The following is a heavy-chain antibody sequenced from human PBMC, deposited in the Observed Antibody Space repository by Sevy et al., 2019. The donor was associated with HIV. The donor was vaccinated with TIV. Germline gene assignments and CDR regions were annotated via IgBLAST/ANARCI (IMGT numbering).Heavy chain of an antibody. CDR2: VSHSGNT. Sequence: SETLSLTCTVSGDSINTYYWSWIRQPPGKGLEWTGYVSHSGNTNYNPSLKSCVSISVDTSTNQFSLKVKSVTAADTAVYYCARLRWDLVVVPGATPGCYFDSWGQGTLVTVSS. V-gene: IGHV4-59*12. CDR3: ARLRWDLVVVPGATPGCYFDS. CDR1: GDSINTYY. D-gene: IGHD2-2*02. J-gene: IGHJ4*02.